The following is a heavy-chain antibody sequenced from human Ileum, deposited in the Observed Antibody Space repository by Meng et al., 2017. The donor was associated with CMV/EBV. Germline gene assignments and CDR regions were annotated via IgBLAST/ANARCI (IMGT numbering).Heavy chain of an antibody. CDR1: ENILSKIC. CDR2: INGGNGDT. Sequence: QVQLVQSGAAVKKPGASVKVSCKAAENILSKICIHWVRQAPGQRLEWMGSINGGNGDTKYLQKFQGRVTITRDTSASTACMELSSLRSEDTAVYYCARGANGNYLYYFDYWGQGTLVTVSS. V-gene: IGHV1-3*01. D-gene: IGHD3-10*01. J-gene: IGHJ4*02. CDR3: ARGANGNYLYYFDY.